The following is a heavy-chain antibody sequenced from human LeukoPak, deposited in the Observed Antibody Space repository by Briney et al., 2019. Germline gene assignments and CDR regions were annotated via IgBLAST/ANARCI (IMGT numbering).Heavy chain of an antibody. V-gene: IGHV3-53*01. CDR2: IYSGGST. CDR3: ARLPCSSSWSTCDS. D-gene: IGHD6-13*01. CDR1: GVTVSSNY. Sequence: TGGSLRLSCAASGVTVSSNYMSWVRQAPGKGLEWVSVIYSGGSTYYADSVMGRFTISRDNSKNTLYLQMNSLSAEDTAVYYCARLPCSSSWSTCDSWGQGTLVTVSS. J-gene: IGHJ4*02.